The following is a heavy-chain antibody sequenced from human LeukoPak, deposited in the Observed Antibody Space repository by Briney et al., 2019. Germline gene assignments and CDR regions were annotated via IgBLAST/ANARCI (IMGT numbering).Heavy chain of an antibody. D-gene: IGHD2-2*02. CDR3: ARGIVVVPAAIDY. Sequence: GASVKVSCKASGYTFTGYYMHWVRQAPRQGLEWMGWINPNSGGTNYAQKFQGRVTMTRDTSISTAYMELSRLRSDDTAVYYCARGIVVVPAAIDYWGQGTLVTVSS. CDR2: INPNSGGT. V-gene: IGHV1-2*02. J-gene: IGHJ4*02. CDR1: GYTFTGYY.